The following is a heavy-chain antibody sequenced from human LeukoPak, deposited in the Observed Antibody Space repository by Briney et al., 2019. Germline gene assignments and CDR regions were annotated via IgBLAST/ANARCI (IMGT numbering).Heavy chain of an antibody. V-gene: IGHV4-39*01. Sequence: PSETLSLTCTVSGGSISSSSYYWGWIRQPPGKGLEWIGSIYYSGSTYYNPSLKSRVTISVDASKNQFSLKLSSVTAADTAVYYCARLRWELRQGSNPENFQHWGQGTLVTVSS. CDR1: GGSISSSSYY. CDR2: IYYSGST. J-gene: IGHJ1*01. D-gene: IGHD1-26*01. CDR3: ARLRWELRQGSNPENFQH.